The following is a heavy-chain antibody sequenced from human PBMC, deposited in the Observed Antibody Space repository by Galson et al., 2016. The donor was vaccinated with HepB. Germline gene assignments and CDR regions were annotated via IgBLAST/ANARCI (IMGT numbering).Heavy chain of an antibody. CDR1: GFTFSSYA. J-gene: IGHJ6*02. CDR2: VRGSNTGSSGRI. V-gene: IGHV3-23*01. Sequence: SLRLSCAASGFTFSSYAMSWVRQAPGKGLEWVSVVRGSNTGSSGRISYAESVKGRITIPRDISKDTLYLQMNSLRDEDTAVYYCAKGYGMDAWGQGTTVTVSS. CDR3: AKGYGMDA.